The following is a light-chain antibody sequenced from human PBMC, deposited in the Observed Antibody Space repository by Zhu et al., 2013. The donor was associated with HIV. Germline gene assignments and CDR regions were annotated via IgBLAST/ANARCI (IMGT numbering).Light chain of an antibody. J-gene: IGKJ2*01. V-gene: IGKV1-5*03. CDR2: KAS. Sequence: DIQMTQSPSTLSASVGDRVTITCRASQSISSWLAWYQQKSGKAPRLLISKASILESGVPSRFSGIGSGTDFTLTISSLQPEDFATYYCQQSYSTLYTFGQGTKLEI. CDR3: QQSYSTLYT. CDR1: QSISSW.